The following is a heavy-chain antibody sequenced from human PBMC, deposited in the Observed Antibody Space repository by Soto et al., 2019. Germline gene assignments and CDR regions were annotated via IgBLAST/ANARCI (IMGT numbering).Heavy chain of an antibody. V-gene: IGHV3-30-3*01. CDR2: ISYDGSNK. D-gene: IGHD2-8*01. CDR1: GFTFSSYA. CDR3: ARDGGYCTNGVCYGGYGMDV. Sequence: HGGPLRVSCAAAGFTFSSYAMHWVRQAPGKGLEWVAVISYDGSNKYYADSVKGRFTISRDNSKNTLYLQMNSLRAEDTAVYYCARDGGYCTNGVCYGGYGMDVWGQGTTVTVSS. J-gene: IGHJ6*02.